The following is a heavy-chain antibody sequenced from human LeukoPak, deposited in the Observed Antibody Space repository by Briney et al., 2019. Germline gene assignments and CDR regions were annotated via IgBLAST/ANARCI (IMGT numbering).Heavy chain of an antibody. D-gene: IGHD3-9*01. V-gene: IGHV3-11*01. CDR2: ISSSGSTI. CDR3: ASNRYFDPPGGDY. J-gene: IGHJ4*02. Sequence: GGSLRLSCAASGSTFSDYYMSWIRQAPGKGLEWVSYISSSGSTIYYADSVKGRFTISRDNAKNSLYLQMNSLRAEDTAVYYCASNRYFDPPGGDYWGQGTLVTVSS. CDR1: GSTFSDYY.